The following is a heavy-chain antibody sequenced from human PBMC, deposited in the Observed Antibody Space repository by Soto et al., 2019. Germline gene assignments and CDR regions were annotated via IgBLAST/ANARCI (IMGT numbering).Heavy chain of an antibody. V-gene: IGHV3-48*01. D-gene: IGHD5-18*01. Sequence: SGGSLRLSCAASGFTFSTYSMNWVRQAPGKGLEWVSYISSGSSTIYYTDSVKGRFTISRDNAKNSLYLQMNSLRVEDTAVYYCVRAPAYNYGYSWGQGTLVTVSS. CDR3: VRAPAYNYGYS. CDR2: ISSGSSTI. CDR1: GFTFSTYS. J-gene: IGHJ4*02.